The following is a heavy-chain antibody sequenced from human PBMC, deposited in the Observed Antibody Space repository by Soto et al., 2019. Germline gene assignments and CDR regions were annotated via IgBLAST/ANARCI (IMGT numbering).Heavy chain of an antibody. CDR1: GFTFSSYG. CDR3: ARGARRNYDILTDVDY. V-gene: IGHV3-33*01. J-gene: IGHJ4*02. Sequence: QVQLVESGGGVVQPGRSLRLSCAASGFTFSSYGMHWVRQAPGKGLEWVAVIWYDGSNKYYADSVKGRFTISRDNSKNTLYLQMNSLRAEDTAVYYCARGARRNYDILTDVDYWGQGTLVTVSS. CDR2: IWYDGSNK. D-gene: IGHD3-9*01.